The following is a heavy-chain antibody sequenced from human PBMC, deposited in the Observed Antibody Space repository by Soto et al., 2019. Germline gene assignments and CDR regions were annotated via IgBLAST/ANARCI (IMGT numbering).Heavy chain of an antibody. CDR2: ISAYNGNT. J-gene: IGHJ4*02. V-gene: IGHV1-18*01. CDR3: ARDSVRSGSYSGY. Sequence: QVHLVQSGAEVKKPGASVKVSCKASGYTFSSYGINWVRQAPGRGLEWMGWISAYNGNTNSAEKFQGRVTMTTDTSTSTAYMELRSLTSDDTALYYCARDSVRSGSYSGYWGQGTPVTVSS. CDR1: GYTFSSYG. D-gene: IGHD1-26*01.